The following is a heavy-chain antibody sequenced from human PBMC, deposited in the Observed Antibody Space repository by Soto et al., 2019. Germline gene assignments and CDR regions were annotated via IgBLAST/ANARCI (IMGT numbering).Heavy chain of an antibody. CDR3: ARGGATQGYYYYYGMDV. D-gene: IGHD3-16*01. V-gene: IGHV5-51*01. Sequence: GESLKISCKGSGYSFTSYWIGWVRQMPGKGLEWMGIIYPGDSDTRYSPSFQGQVTISADKSISTAYLQWSSLKASDTAMYYCARGGATQGYYYYYGMDVWGQGTTVTVSS. J-gene: IGHJ6*02. CDR2: IYPGDSDT. CDR1: GYSFTSYW.